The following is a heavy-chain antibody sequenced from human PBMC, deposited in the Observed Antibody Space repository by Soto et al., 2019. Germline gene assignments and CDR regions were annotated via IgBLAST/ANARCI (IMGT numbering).Heavy chain of an antibody. CDR2: IYYSGST. CDR1: GGSISSGGYY. V-gene: IGHV4-31*03. D-gene: IGHD3-22*01. CDR3: ARDVGCNDSSGYVDLCPPDAFDI. Sequence: QVQLQESGPGLVKPSQTLSLTCTVSGGSISSGGYYWSWIRQHPGKGLEWIGYIYYSGSTYYNPSRKSRVTITVDTSKNQCALKRSSVTAADTAGYYCARDVGCNDSSGYVDLCPPDAFDIWGQGTMVTVSS. J-gene: IGHJ3*02.